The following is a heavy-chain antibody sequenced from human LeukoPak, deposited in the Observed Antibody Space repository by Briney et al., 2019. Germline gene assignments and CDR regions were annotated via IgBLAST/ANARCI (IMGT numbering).Heavy chain of an antibody. V-gene: IGHV4-38-2*02. J-gene: IGHJ6*03. CDR2: VYHNGET. Sequence: SETLSLTCTVSGYSITTNYYWAWTRPPPGAGLEWIGSVYHNGETYYNPSLKSRVIISVDTSKNEFSLRLTSVTAADTAVYYCVTPRSWELSDMAVWGKGTTVIVSS. CDR3: VTPRSWELSDMAV. CDR1: GYSITTNYY. D-gene: IGHD1-26*01.